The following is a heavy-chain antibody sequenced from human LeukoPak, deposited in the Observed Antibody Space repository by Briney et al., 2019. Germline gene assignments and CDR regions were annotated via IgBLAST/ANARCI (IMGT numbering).Heavy chain of an antibody. V-gene: IGHV3-7*01. Sequence: GGSPRLSCAASGFTSSTYWMSWVRQAPGKGLEWVASIKQDGSETYYVDSVKGRFTLSRDNAKNSLYLQMNSLRADDTAVYYCARDRDSRWDFDLWGRGTLVIVSS. CDR1: GFTSSTYW. D-gene: IGHD3-22*01. J-gene: IGHJ2*01. CDR3: ARDRDSRWDFDL. CDR2: IKQDGSET.